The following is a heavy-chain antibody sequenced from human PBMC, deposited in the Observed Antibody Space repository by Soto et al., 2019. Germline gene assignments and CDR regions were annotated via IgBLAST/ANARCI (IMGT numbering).Heavy chain of an antibody. J-gene: IGHJ6*02. CDR1: GGTFSSYA. Sequence: QVQLVQSGAEVKKPGSSVKVSCKASGGTFSSYAISWVRQAPGQGLEWMGGIIPIFGTANYAQKFQGRVTITEDKSTSTAYMELSSLRSEDTAVYYCARRTLPSVVVPAAIPLYYYYGMDVWGQGTTVTVSS. D-gene: IGHD2-2*01. CDR2: IIPIFGTA. V-gene: IGHV1-69*06. CDR3: ARRTLPSVVVPAAIPLYYYYGMDV.